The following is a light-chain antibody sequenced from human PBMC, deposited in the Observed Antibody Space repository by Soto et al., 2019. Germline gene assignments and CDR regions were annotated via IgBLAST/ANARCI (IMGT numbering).Light chain of an antibody. CDR2: AAS. CDR3: QKYNRWGWT. CDR1: QGISNY. V-gene: IGKV1-27*01. J-gene: IGKJ1*01. Sequence: DIQMTQSPSSLSASVGDRVTITCRASQGISNYLAWYQQKPGKVPKLLIYAASTLQSGVPYRFSASGSGTDFTLTISSLQPEDVATYYCQKYNRWGWTFGQGTKVEIK.